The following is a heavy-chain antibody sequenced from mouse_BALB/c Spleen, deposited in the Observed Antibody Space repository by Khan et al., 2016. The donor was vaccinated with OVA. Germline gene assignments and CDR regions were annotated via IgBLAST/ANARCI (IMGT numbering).Heavy chain of an antibody. CDR2: INTYTGEP. V-gene: IGHV9-3-1*01. J-gene: IGHJ4*01. CDR1: GYTFTNYG. D-gene: IGHD2-10*01. CDR3: ARPPYFSYTLDH. Sequence: QIQLVQSGPELKKPGETVKISCKASGYTFTNYGMNWVKQSPGKALKWMGWINTYTGEPTYADDFKGRFAFSLETSASTAYLQINNLKDEDTATYFCARPPYFSYTLDHWGQGTSVTVSA.